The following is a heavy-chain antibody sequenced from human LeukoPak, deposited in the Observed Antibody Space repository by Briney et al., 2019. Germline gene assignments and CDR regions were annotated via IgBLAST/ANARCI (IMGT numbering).Heavy chain of an antibody. CDR1: GFSFSSYS. Sequence: PGGSLRLSCAASGFSFSSYSVNWVRQAQGKGLEWVSYISASGSTINYADSVQGRFTISRNNAKNSLYLQMNSLRDEDTAVYYCARYYGDYGEYFDSWGQGTLVTVSS. V-gene: IGHV3-48*02. J-gene: IGHJ4*02. CDR3: ARYYGDYGEYFDS. D-gene: IGHD4-17*01. CDR2: ISASGSTI.